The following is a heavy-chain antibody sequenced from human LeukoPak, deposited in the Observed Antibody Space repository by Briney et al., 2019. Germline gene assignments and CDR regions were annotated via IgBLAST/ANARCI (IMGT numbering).Heavy chain of an antibody. V-gene: IGHV1-18*04. Sequence: ASVKVSCKASGYTFTGYYLHWVRQAPGQGLEWMGWISAYNGNTNYAQKLQGRVTMTTDTSTSTAYMELRSLRSDDTAVYYCARAYCSSTSCYDARFDPWGQGTLVTVSS. J-gene: IGHJ5*02. D-gene: IGHD2-2*01. CDR2: ISAYNGNT. CDR1: GYTFTGYY. CDR3: ARAYCSSTSCYDARFDP.